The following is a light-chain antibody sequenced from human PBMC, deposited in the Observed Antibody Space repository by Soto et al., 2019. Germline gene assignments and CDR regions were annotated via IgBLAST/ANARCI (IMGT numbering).Light chain of an antibody. CDR2: EAS. Sequence: DIQMTQSPSTLSASVGDRVTITCRASQSISGSLAWYQQKPGKAPKLLIYEASNLKSGVPSRFSGSGSGTESTLTISSLQPDDSANYYCQQYNGYWTFGQGTRVEIK. J-gene: IGKJ1*01. CDR1: QSISGS. CDR3: QQYNGYWT. V-gene: IGKV1-5*03.